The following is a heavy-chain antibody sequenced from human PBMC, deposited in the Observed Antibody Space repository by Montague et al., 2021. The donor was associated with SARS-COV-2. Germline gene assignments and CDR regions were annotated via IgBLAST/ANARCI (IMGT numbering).Heavy chain of an antibody. CDR1: GGSISSYY. D-gene: IGHD3-9*01. V-gene: IGHV4-59*08. CDR2: IYYSGST. CDR3: ARHGLVRYFDWLFQNYGMDV. Sequence: SETLSLTCTVSGGSISSYYWSWIRQPPRKGLEWIGYIYYSGSTNYNPSLKSRVTISVDTSKNQFSLELSSVTAADTAVYYCARHGLVRYFDWLFQNYGMDVWGQGTTVTVSS. J-gene: IGHJ6*02.